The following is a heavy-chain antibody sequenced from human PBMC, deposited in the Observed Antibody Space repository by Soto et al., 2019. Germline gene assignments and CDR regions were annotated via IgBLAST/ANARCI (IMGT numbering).Heavy chain of an antibody. CDR3: AKDLALYSSGWLFDY. D-gene: IGHD6-19*01. J-gene: IGHJ4*02. CDR2: ISYDGSNK. V-gene: IGHV3-30*18. CDR1: GFTFSSYG. Sequence: LRLSCAASGFTFSSYGMHWVRQAPGKGLEWVAVISYDGSNKYYADSVKGRFTISRDNSKNTLYLQMNSLRAEDTAVYYCAKDLALYSSGWLFDYWGQGTLVTVSS.